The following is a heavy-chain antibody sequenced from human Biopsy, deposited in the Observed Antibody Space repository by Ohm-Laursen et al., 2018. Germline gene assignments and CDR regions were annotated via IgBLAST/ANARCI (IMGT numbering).Heavy chain of an antibody. J-gene: IGHJ5*02. Sequence: ASVKVSCKASGYTFTSYDITGVRQASGQGPEWKGWLNPVSGNSNFGQKFRGRVTVTSDTSISTAYMELSGLTSDDTATYYCGRAVRNQLLTDPWGQGTLVTVTS. CDR2: LNPVSGNS. D-gene: IGHD1-7*01. V-gene: IGHV1-8*01. CDR1: GYTFTSYD. CDR3: GRAVRNQLLTDP.